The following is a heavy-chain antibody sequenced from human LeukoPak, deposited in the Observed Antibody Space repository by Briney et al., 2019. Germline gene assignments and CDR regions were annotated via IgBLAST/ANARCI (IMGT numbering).Heavy chain of an antibody. J-gene: IGHJ5*02. V-gene: IGHV3-53*04. CDR1: GFTVSSNY. CDR3: VRAHLRLPDR. CDR2: IYSGGST. Sequence: GGSLRLSCAASGFTVSSNYMSWVRQAPGKGLEWVSVIYSGGSTYYADSANGRFTIFRHKSMNTVYLQMNSLRAEDTAVYYCVRAHLRLPDRWGQGTLVTVSS.